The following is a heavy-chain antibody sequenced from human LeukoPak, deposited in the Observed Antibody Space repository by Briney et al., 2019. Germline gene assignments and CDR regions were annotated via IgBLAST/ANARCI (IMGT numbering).Heavy chain of an antibody. CDR2: IKQDGSEK. Sequence: GGSLRLSCAASGFTFSSYWMSWVRQAPGKGLEWVANIKQDGSEKYYVDSVKGRFTISRDNAENSLYLQMNSLRAEDTAVYYCARGGYCSSTSCFYFDYWGQGTLVTVSS. V-gene: IGHV3-7*01. CDR1: GFTFSSYW. J-gene: IGHJ4*02. D-gene: IGHD2-2*01. CDR3: ARGGYCSSTSCFYFDY.